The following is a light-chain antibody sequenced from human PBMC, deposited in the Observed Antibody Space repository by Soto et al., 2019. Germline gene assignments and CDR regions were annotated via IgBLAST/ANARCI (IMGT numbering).Light chain of an antibody. CDR2: EVI. Sequence: QSALTQPASVSGSPGQSITISCTGTSSDIGTYNYVSWYRQYPGQTPKLLIYEVINRPSGVSNRFSGSKSGNTASLTISGLQDEDEADYYCSSYTSGSTVVFGGGTKLTVL. CDR3: SSYTSGSTVV. V-gene: IGLV2-14*01. J-gene: IGLJ2*01. CDR1: SSDIGTYNY.